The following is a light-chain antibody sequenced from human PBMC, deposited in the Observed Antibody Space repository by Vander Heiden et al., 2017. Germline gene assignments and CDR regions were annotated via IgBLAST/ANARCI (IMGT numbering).Light chain of an antibody. J-gene: IGLJ3*02. Sequence: QSVLTQPPSVSGAPGQRVTTPCTGSSSTIGAGYDVHWYQQLPGTAPKLLVYGNSNRPSGVPDRFSGSKSGTSASLAITGLQAEDEADYYCQSYDRSLSGWVFGGGTKLTVL. CDR1: SSTIGAGYD. CDR2: GNS. V-gene: IGLV1-40*01. CDR3: QSYDRSLSGWV.